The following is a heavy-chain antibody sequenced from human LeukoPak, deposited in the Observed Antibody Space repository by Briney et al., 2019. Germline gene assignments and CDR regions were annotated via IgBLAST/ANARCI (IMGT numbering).Heavy chain of an antibody. Sequence: GASVKVSCKASGYTFTSYGISWVRQAPGQGIEWMGWISAYNGNTNYAQKLQGRVTMTTDTSTSTAFMELRSLRSDDTAVYYCARDAWTAHNWFDPWGQGTLVTVSS. D-gene: IGHD3/OR15-3a*01. CDR1: GYTFTSYG. V-gene: IGHV1-18*01. J-gene: IGHJ5*02. CDR3: ARDAWTAHNWFDP. CDR2: ISAYNGNT.